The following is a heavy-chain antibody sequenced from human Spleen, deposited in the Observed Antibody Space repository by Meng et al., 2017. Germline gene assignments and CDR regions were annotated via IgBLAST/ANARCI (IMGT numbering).Heavy chain of an antibody. CDR3: ARVLMYYDFWSGYQNDAFDI. D-gene: IGHD3-3*01. V-gene: IGHV1-18*04. Sequence: ASVKVSCKASGYTFTGYYMHWVRQAPGQGLEWMGWISAYNGNTNYAQKLQGRVTMTTDTSTSTAYMELRSLRSDDTAVYYCARVLMYYDFWSGYQNDAFDIWGQGTMVTVSS. CDR2: ISAYNGNT. J-gene: IGHJ3*02. CDR1: GYTFTGYY.